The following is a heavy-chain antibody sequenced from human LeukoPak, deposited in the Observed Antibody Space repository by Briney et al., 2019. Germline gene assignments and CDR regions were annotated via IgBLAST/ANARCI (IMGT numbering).Heavy chain of an antibody. CDR1: GGSFSGYY. V-gene: IGHV4-34*01. CDR3: ARTVVVAATLSRGGHDY. J-gene: IGHJ4*02. CDR2: INHSGST. Sequence: PSETLSLTCAVYGGSFSGYYWSWIRQPPGKGLEWIGEINHSGSTNYNPSLKSRVTISVDTSKNQFSLKLSSVTAADTAVYYCARTVVVAATLSRGGHDYWGQGTLVTVSS. D-gene: IGHD2-15*01.